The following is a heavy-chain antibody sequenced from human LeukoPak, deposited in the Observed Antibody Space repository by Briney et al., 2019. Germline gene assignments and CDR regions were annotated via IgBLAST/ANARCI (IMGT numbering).Heavy chain of an antibody. D-gene: IGHD2-2*01. CDR3: ARAVGYCSSTSCYHGRFFDP. V-gene: IGHV4-34*01. Sequence: SETLSLTCAVYGGSFSGYYWSWIRQPPGKGLEWIGEINHSGGTNYNPSLKSRVTISVDTSKNQFSLKLSSVTAADTAVYYCARAVGYCSSTSCYHGRFFDPWGQGTLVTVSS. CDR2: INHSGGT. J-gene: IGHJ5*02. CDR1: GGSFSGYY.